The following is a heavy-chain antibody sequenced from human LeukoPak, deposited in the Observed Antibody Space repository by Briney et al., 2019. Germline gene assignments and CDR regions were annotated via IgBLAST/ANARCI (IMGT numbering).Heavy chain of an antibody. CDR2: INPNSGGT. Sequence: ASVRVSCKASEYTFSGHFIHWMRQAPGQGLEWVGWINPNSGGTNYAQKFQGRVTLTRDTSAGTAYMDLSSLRSDDTAVYYCAQSIAVPRIATFDVWGQGTVVAVSS. V-gene: IGHV1-2*02. CDR3: AQSIAVPRIATFDV. D-gene: IGHD6-19*01. J-gene: IGHJ3*01. CDR1: EYTFSGHF.